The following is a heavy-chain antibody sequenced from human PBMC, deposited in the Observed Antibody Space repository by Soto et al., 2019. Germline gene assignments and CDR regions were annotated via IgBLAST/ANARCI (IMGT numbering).Heavy chain of an antibody. Sequence: SQTLSLTCAISGDSVSSNSAAWNWIRQSPSRGLEWLGRTYYRSKWYNDYAVSVKSRITINPDTSKNQFSLQLNSVTPEDTAVYYCARMRRSSWHIAVAPLGYGMDVWGQGTTVTVSS. CDR2: TYYRSKWYN. CDR1: GDSVSSNSAA. CDR3: ARMRRSSWHIAVAPLGYGMDV. D-gene: IGHD6-19*01. J-gene: IGHJ6*02. V-gene: IGHV6-1*01.